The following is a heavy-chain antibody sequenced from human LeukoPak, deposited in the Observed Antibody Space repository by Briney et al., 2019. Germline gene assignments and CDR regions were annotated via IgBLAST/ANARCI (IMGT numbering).Heavy chain of an antibody. CDR2: IIPIFGTA. CDR3: ARDKALKGVAARYAFDI. Sequence: SVKVSCKASGGPFSSYAISWVRQAPGQGLEWMGGIIPIFGTANYAQKFQGRVTITADKSTSTAYMELSSLRSEDTAVYYCARDKALKGVAARYAFDIWGQGTMVTVSS. V-gene: IGHV1-69*06. J-gene: IGHJ3*02. CDR1: GGPFSSYA. D-gene: IGHD2-15*01.